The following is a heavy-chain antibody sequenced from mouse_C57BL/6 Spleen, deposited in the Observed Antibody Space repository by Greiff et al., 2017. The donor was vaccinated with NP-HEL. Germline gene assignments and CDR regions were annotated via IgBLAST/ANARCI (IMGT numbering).Heavy chain of an antibody. Sequence: QVHVKQSGAELVRPGASVKLSCKASGYTFTDYYINWVKQRPGQGLEWIARIYPGSGNTYYNEKFKGKATLTAEKSSSTAYMQLSSLTSEDSAVYFCARRDHYAMDYWGQGTSVTVSS. CDR2: IYPGSGNT. J-gene: IGHJ4*01. CDR1: GYTFTDYY. V-gene: IGHV1-76*01. CDR3: ARRDHYAMDY.